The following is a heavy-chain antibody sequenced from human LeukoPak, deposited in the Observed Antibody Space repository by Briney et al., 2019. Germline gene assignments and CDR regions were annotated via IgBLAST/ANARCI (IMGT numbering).Heavy chain of an antibody. Sequence: ASVKVSCKASRYTFTSYDINWVREAAGQGLEWMGWMNPNTGRTGFAQKFQGRLTMTRDTSISTAYMELSSLRSEDTAVYYCARVAGYYDFWSGYPNYYYYMDVWGKGTTVTVSS. D-gene: IGHD3-3*01. V-gene: IGHV1-8*01. CDR2: MNPNTGRT. CDR3: ARVAGYYDFWSGYPNYYYYMDV. J-gene: IGHJ6*03. CDR1: RYTFTSYD.